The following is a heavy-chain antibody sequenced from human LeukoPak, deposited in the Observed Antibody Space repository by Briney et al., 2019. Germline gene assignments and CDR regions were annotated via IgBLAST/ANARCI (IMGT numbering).Heavy chain of an antibody. CDR1: GFTFSSYG. J-gene: IGHJ4*02. CDR3: AKKTLYYDSKD. Sequence: GGTLRLSCAASGFTFSSYGMSWVRQAPGKGLEWVSAISGSGGSTYYADSAKGRFTISRDNSKNALYLQMNSLRAEDTAVYYCAKKTLYYDSKDWGQGTLVTVSS. V-gene: IGHV3-23*01. CDR2: ISGSGGST. D-gene: IGHD3-22*01.